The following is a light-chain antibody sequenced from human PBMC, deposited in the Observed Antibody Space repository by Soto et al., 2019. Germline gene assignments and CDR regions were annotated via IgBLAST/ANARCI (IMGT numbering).Light chain of an antibody. V-gene: IGKV3-20*01. CDR2: DAS. CDR3: QQFGTSSWT. Sequence: EIVLTQSPGTLSLSPGERATLSCRASQSIRNNYLAWYQQNPGQAPRLLISDASTRAAGIPDRFGGSGSGTDFTLTIRRLEPEVFAVYYCQQFGTSSWTFGQGTKVDIK. CDR1: QSIRNNY. J-gene: IGKJ1*01.